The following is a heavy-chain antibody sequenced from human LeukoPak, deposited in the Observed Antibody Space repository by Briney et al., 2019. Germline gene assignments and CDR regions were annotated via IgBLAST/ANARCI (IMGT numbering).Heavy chain of an antibody. J-gene: IGHJ4*02. D-gene: IGHD7-27*01. CDR3: ARAHLGLGY. V-gene: IGHV4-34*01. CDR1: GGSFSGYY. Sequence: SETLSLTCAVYGGSFSGYYWSWIRQPPGKGQEWIGEINHSGSTNYNPSLKSRVTISVDTSKNQFSLKLSSVTAADTAVYYCARAHLGLGYWGQGTLVTVSS. CDR2: INHSGST.